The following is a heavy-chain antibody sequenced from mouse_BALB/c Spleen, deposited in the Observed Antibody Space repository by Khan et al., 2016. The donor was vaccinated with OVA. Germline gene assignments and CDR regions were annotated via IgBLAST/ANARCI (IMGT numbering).Heavy chain of an antibody. CDR3: ARRGLRWDFDY. Sequence: QVQLKQSGAELAKPGASVKMSCKASGYTFINYWILWVKQRPGQGLEWIGYINPSTAYTEYNQNFKDKATLTADKSSRTAYMQLSSLTSEDSAVCYCARRGLRWDFDYGGQGTTLTVSS. CDR2: INPSTAYT. V-gene: IGHV1-7*01. J-gene: IGHJ2*01. D-gene: IGHD1-1*01. CDR1: GYTFINYW.